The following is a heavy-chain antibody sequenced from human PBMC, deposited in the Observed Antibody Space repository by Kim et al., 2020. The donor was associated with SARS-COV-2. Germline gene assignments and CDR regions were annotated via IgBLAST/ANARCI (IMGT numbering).Heavy chain of an antibody. CDR2: ASYGGST. J-gene: IGHJ2*01. CDR1: GGSFNTYY. D-gene: IGHD2-21*02. V-gene: IGHV4-59*01. CDR3: AGGGNSGWYFDL. Sequence: SETLSLTCTVSGGSFNTYYWSWIRQTPGKRLECIGYASYGGSTYYNPSLKSRVTISVDMSKNQFSLKLTSVTAADTALYYCAGGGNSGWYFDLWGRGTL.